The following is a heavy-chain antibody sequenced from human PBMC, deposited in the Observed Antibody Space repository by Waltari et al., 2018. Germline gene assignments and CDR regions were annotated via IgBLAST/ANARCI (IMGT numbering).Heavy chain of an antibody. D-gene: IGHD3-22*01. CDR1: GSTFAGYA. J-gene: IGHJ4*02. Sequence: LVKSGAEVKKPGASVKVSCKASGSTFAGYAILWVRQAPGQGLEWMGRINPKNGDTHYAQKFQGRVAMTTDTSTNTAFMELHSLRSDDTAVYYCLRDSSGSHFDYWGQGTLVTVSS. CDR3: LRDSSGSHFDY. V-gene: IGHV1-2*06. CDR2: INPKNGDT.